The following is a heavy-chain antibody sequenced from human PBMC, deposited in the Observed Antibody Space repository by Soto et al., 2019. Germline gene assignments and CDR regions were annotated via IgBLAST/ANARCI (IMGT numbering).Heavy chain of an antibody. CDR2: IDYTGST. J-gene: IGHJ6*02. CDR3: SRDVRVRGVYYYGMDV. Sequence: PSETLSLTCAVCGGSIRSYGYYWTWNRQHPGKGLEWIGYIDYTGSTYYNPSLESRVTISVDTSKNQFSLKLSSVTAADSAVYYCSRDVRVRGVYYYGMDVWGQGTTVTVSS. V-gene: IGHV4-31*11. D-gene: IGHD3-10*01. CDR1: GGSIRSYGYY.